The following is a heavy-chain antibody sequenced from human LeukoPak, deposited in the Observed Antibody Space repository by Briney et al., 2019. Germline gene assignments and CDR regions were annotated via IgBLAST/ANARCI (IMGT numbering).Heavy chain of an antibody. Sequence: GGSLRLSCAASGLTVSSNYMTWVRQAPGKGLEWVSVLYSGGSTYYADSVKGRFTISRDNSKNTLYLQMNSLRAEDTAVYYCARAPRRVHFDYWGQGTLVTVSS. CDR1: GLTVSSNY. V-gene: IGHV3-53*01. J-gene: IGHJ4*02. D-gene: IGHD1-1*01. CDR2: LYSGGST. CDR3: ARAPRRVHFDY.